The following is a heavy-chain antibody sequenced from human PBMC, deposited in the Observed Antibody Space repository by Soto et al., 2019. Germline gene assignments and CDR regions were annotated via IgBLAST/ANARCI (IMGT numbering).Heavy chain of an antibody. Sequence: QVQLVQSGAEVKKPGSSVEVSCKASGGTFSRYAINWVRQAPGQGLEWMGGIIPIFGTANYAQKFQGRVTIAADESTRTAYMELSSLRSEDTAVYYCALGYCTNGVCPASYYYYGMDVWGQGTTVTVSS. J-gene: IGHJ6*02. D-gene: IGHD2-8*01. CDR3: ALGYCTNGVCPASYYYYGMDV. CDR1: GGTFSRYA. V-gene: IGHV1-69*01. CDR2: IIPIFGTA.